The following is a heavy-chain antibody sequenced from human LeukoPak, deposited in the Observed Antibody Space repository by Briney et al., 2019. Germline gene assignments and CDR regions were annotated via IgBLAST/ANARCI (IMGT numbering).Heavy chain of an antibody. V-gene: IGHV3-23*01. D-gene: IGHD5-12*01. CDR3: AKAYSGYQYYYYYMDV. Sequence: GGSLRLSCAASGFTFSSYAMSWVRQAPGKGLEWVSAISGSGGSTYYADSVKGRFTISRDNSKNTLYLQMNSLRAEDTAVYYCAKAYSGYQYYYYYMDVWRKGTTVTVS. CDR1: GFTFSSYA. CDR2: ISGSGGST. J-gene: IGHJ6*03.